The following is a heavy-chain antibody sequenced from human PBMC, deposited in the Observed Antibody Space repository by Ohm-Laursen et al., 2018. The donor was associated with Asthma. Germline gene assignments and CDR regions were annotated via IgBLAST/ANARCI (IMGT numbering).Heavy chain of an antibody. D-gene: IGHD2-2*01. Sequence: SLRLSCAASGFTSSDYGMHWVRQAPGKGLEWVAIISSDGSNKFHAESVKGRITPSRDNSKNTLYLEMNSLRAEDTAVYYCARRSKICYDTSHCFFDYWGQGTLVTVSS. CDR1: GFTSSDYG. J-gene: IGHJ4*02. CDR3: ARRSKICYDTSHCFFDY. CDR2: ISSDGSNK. V-gene: IGHV3-30*03.